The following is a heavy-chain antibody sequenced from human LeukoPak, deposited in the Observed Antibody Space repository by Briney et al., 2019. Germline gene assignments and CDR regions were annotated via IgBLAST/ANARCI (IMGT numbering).Heavy chain of an antibody. CDR2: IWYVGINK. D-gene: IGHD1-7*01. V-gene: IGHV3-33*01. CDR3: ARDRLELRGTSYMDV. CDR1: GFTFSSDG. J-gene: IGHJ6*03. Sequence: PGGSLRLSCAASGFTFSSDGMHRVRQAPGKGLERVAVIWYVGINKYYADSLKGRFTISRDNSKNTLYLRMNSLRAADTAVYYCARDRLELRGTSYMDVWGKGTTVTVSS.